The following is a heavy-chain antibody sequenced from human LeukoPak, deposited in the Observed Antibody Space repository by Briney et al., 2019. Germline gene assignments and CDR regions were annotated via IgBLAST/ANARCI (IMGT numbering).Heavy chain of an antibody. Sequence: SETLSLTCTVSGGSLSSYYWSWIRQPPGKGLEWIGYIYYSGSTNYNPSLKSRVTISVDTSKNQFSLKLSSVTAADTAVYYCAREGPLAARPPIWGSYRPPFSYFDYWGQGTLVTVSS. J-gene: IGHJ4*02. V-gene: IGHV4-59*01. CDR3: AREGPLAARPPIWGSYRPPFSYFDY. CDR2: IYYSGST. CDR1: GGSLSSYY. D-gene: IGHD3-16*02.